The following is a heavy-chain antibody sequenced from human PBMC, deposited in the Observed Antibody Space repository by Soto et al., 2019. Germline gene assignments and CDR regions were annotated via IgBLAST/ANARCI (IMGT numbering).Heavy chain of an antibody. CDR2: ISGSGGST. D-gene: IGHD4-4*01. J-gene: IGHJ5*02. Sequence: VGSLRLSCAASGFTFSSYAMSWVRQAPGKGLEWVSAISGSGGSTYYADSVKGRFTISRDNSKNTLYLQMNSLRAEDTAVYYCAKDTRLHEAYWFDPWGQGTLVTVSS. CDR3: AKDTRLHEAYWFDP. V-gene: IGHV3-23*01. CDR1: GFTFSSYA.